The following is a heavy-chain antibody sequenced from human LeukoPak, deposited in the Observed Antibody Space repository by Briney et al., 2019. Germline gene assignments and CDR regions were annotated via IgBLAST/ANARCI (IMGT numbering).Heavy chain of an antibody. J-gene: IGHJ6*03. Sequence: GGSLRLSCAASGFTFIAHAMYWVRQAPGKGLEWVAGISYDGSDKYYADSVKGRFTISRDNPKNTLYLQMNSLRPEDTAVYYCARDENDFWSGYYRTYYMDVWGKGTTVTVSS. CDR3: ARDENDFWSGYYRTYYMDV. CDR2: ISYDGSDK. CDR1: GFTFIAHA. D-gene: IGHD3-3*01. V-gene: IGHV3-30*04.